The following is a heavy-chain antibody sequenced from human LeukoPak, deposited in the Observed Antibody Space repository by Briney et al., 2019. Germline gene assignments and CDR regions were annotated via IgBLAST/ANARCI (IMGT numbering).Heavy chain of an antibody. J-gene: IGHJ4*02. V-gene: IGHV3-30-3*01. CDR3: ASRYSSSPPGRY. CDR2: ISYDGSNK. D-gene: IGHD6-6*01. CDR1: GFTFSSYA. Sequence: GGSLRLSCAASGFTFSSYAMHWVRQAPGKGLEWVAVISYDGSNKYYADSVKGRFTISRDNSKNTLYLQMNSLRAEDTAVYYCASRYSSSPPGRYWGQETLVTVSS.